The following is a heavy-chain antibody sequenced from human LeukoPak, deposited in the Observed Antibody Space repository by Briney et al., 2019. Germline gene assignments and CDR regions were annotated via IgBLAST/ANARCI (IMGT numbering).Heavy chain of an antibody. CDR1: GFTFSSYG. V-gene: IGHV3-30*02. CDR2: IRYDGSNK. Sequence: GGSLRLSCAASGFTFSSYGMHWVRQAPGKGLGWEAFIRYDGSNKYYADCVKGRFTISRDNSKNTLYLQMNSLRAEDTAVYYCAKALYYGDNSSGIWGQGTMVTVSS. D-gene: IGHD4-17*01. J-gene: IGHJ3*02. CDR3: AKALYYGDNSSGI.